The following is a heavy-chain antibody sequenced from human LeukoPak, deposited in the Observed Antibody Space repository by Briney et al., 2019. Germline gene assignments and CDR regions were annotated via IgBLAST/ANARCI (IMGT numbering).Heavy chain of an antibody. D-gene: IGHD3-16*02. CDR1: GGSFSGYY. V-gene: IGHV4-34*01. CDR3: ARGRYLPLYFDY. Sequence: PSETLSLTCAVYGGSFSGYYWSWIRQPPGKGLEWIGEINHSGSTNYNPSLKSRVTISVDTSKNQFSLKLSSVTAADTAVYYCARGRYLPLYFDYWGQETLVTVSS. J-gene: IGHJ4*02. CDR2: INHSGST.